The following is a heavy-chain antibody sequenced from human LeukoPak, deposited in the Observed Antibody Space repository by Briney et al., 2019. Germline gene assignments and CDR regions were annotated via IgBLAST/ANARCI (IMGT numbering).Heavy chain of an antibody. CDR3: ARGTSRTPYYYYYMDV. J-gene: IGHJ6*03. Sequence: ASVKVSCKASGYTFTSYDINWVRQATGQGLEWMGWMNPNSGNTGYAQEFQGRVTMTRNTSISTAYMELSSLRSEDTAVYYCARGTSRTPYYYYYMDVWGKGTTVTVSS. V-gene: IGHV1-8*01. CDR2: MNPNSGNT. CDR1: GYTFTSYD.